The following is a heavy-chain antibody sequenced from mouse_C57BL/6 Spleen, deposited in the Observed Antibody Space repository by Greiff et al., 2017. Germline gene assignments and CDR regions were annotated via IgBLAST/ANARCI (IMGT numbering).Heavy chain of an antibody. Sequence: VQLQQSDAELVKPGASVKISCKVSGYTFTDHTIHWMKQRPEQGLEWIGYIYPRAGSTKYNEKFKGKGTLTADKSSSTAYMQLNSLTSEDSAVYFCAGGYYVWYFDVWGTGTTVTVSS. D-gene: IGHD2-3*01. CDR2: IYPRAGST. J-gene: IGHJ1*03. CDR3: AGGYYVWYFDV. V-gene: IGHV1-78*01. CDR1: GYTFTDHT.